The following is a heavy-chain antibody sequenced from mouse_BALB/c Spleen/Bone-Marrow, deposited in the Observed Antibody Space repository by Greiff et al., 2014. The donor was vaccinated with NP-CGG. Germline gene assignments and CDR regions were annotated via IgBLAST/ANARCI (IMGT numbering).Heavy chain of an antibody. CDR2: IYPGDGDT. CDR1: GYTFTSYW. Sequence: VQLQQSGAELARPGASVKLSCKASGYTFTSYWMQWVKQRSGQGLEWIGAIYPGDGDTRYTQKFKGKATLTADKSSSTAYMQLSSLASEDSAVYYCARDEHYFDYWGQGTTLTVSS. V-gene: IGHV1-87*01. CDR3: ARDEHYFDY. J-gene: IGHJ2*01.